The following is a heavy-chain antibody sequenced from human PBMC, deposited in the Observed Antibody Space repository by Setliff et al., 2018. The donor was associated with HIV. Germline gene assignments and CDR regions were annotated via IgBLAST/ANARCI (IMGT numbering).Heavy chain of an antibody. CDR2: IKQDGSEK. CDR3: ARGIMTTEILGVYYFDY. D-gene: IGHD3-16*01. Sequence: GGSLRLSCAASGFTFSSYWMSWVRQAPGKGLEWVANIKQDGSEKYYVDSVKGRFTISRDNAKNSLYLQMNSLRAEDTAVYYCARGIMTTEILGVYYFDYWGQGTPVTVSS. J-gene: IGHJ4*02. V-gene: IGHV3-7*05. CDR1: GFTFSSYW.